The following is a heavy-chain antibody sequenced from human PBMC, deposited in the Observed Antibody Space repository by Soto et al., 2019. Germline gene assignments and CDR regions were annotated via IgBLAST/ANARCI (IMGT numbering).Heavy chain of an antibody. D-gene: IGHD5-12*01. CDR1: GYTFTNYG. CDR2: ISAYNGDT. Sequence: ASVKVSCKASGYTFTNYGISWVRQAPGQGLEWMGWISAYNGDTNYAQKLQGRVTMTTDTSTSTAYMELRSLRSDDTAVYYCARDGYGVNYYYYYMDVWGKGTTVTVSS. V-gene: IGHV1-18*01. J-gene: IGHJ6*03. CDR3: ARDGYGVNYYYYYMDV.